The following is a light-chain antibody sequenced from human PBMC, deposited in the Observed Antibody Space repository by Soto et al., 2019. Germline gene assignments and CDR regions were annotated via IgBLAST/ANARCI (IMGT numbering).Light chain of an antibody. CDR1: SSNIGSYT. CDR3: AAWDDSLNGVV. J-gene: IGLJ2*01. Sequence: QYVLTQPPSASGTPGQRVTISCSGSSSNIGSYTVNWYQQLPGAAPKLLIYINDQRPSGVPDRFSGSKSGTSASLAISGLQSEDEADYYCAAWDDSLNGVVFGGGTKLTAL. V-gene: IGLV1-44*01. CDR2: IND.